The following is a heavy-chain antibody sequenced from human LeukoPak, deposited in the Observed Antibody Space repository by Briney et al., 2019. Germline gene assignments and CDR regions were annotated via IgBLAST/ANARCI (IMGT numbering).Heavy chain of an antibody. Sequence: VGSLRLSCAASGFTFSSYAMHWVRQAPGKGLEWVAVISYDGSNKYYADSVKGRFTISRDNSKNTLYLQMNSLRAEDTAVYYCASNRVRGVNYYFDYWGQGTLVTVSS. J-gene: IGHJ4*02. CDR3: ASNRVRGVNYYFDY. V-gene: IGHV3-30-3*01. D-gene: IGHD3-10*02. CDR1: GFTFSSYA. CDR2: ISYDGSNK.